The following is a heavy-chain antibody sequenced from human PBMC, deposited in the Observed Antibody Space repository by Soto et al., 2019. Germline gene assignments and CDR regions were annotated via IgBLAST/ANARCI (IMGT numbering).Heavy chain of an antibody. CDR1: GGSISSYY. V-gene: IGHV4-59*08. D-gene: IGHD3-10*01. J-gene: IGHJ4*02. Sequence: SETLSLTCTVSGGSISSYYWSWIRQPPGKGLEWIGYIYYSGSTNYNPSLKSRVTISVDTSKNQFSLKLSSVTAADTAVYYCARQGFMVRGRYYFDYWGQGTLVTVSS. CDR2: IYYSGST. CDR3: ARQGFMVRGRYYFDY.